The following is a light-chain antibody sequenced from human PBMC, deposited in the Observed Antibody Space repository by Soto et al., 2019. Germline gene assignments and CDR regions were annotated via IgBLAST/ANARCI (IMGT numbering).Light chain of an antibody. V-gene: IGKV1-39*01. Sequence: DIQMTQSPSSLSAAVGDRVTITCRASQTIINYLSWYQQKPGKAPKLLIYAASVLQSGVPSRFSGSGSGTDFTLTISSLQPDDFATYYCQQSFSTLTFGPGTKVNV. CDR1: QTIINY. CDR3: QQSFSTLT. J-gene: IGKJ3*01. CDR2: AAS.